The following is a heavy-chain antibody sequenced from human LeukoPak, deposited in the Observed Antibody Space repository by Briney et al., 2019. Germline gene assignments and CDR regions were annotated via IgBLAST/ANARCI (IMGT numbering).Heavy chain of an antibody. Sequence: SETLSLTCTVSGGSISSRSYYWGWIRQPPGKGLEWIGNVHSSGSIYYNPSLKSRVTISVDTSKNQFSLKLSSVTAADTAVYYCAREGIAVAEGFDPWGQGTLVTVSS. CDR2: VHSSGSI. CDR1: GGSISSRSYY. CDR3: AREGIAVAEGFDP. V-gene: IGHV4-39*07. D-gene: IGHD6-19*01. J-gene: IGHJ5*02.